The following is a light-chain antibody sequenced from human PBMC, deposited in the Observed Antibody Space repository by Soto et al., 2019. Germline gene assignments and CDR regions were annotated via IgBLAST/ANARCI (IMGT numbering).Light chain of an antibody. J-gene: IGLJ2*01. CDR2: EVT. CDR1: SSDIGDYDY. Sequence: HSALTQPPSASGSPGQSVTISCTGTSSDIGDYDYVSWYQQHPGKAPKLIIYEVTKRPSGVPDRFSGSKSGNSASLTVSGLQAEDEGDYFCSSYARRNNLLFGGGTKLTV. V-gene: IGLV2-8*01. CDR3: SSYARRNNLL.